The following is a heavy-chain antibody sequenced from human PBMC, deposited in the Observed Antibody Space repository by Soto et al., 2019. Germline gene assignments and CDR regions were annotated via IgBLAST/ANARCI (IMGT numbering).Heavy chain of an antibody. D-gene: IGHD2-2*01. CDR3: AKGGGPVYCNRPGCFANHFDY. CDR1: GFTFSNYA. Sequence: QVQLVESGGGVVQPGRSLRLSCAASGFTFSNYAMHWVRQAPGKGLEWLAIISYDGDNEYYADSVRGRFTISRDNSKTTLYLQTYILSHQDTAVYYWAKGGGPVYCNRPGCFANHFDYWGEGTLVTFSS. J-gene: IGHJ4*02. CDR2: ISYDGDNE. V-gene: IGHV3-30*18.